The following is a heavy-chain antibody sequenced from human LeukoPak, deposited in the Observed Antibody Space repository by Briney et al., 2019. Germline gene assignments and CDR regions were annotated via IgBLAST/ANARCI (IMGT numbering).Heavy chain of an antibody. J-gene: IGHJ6*02. D-gene: IGHD3-10*01. V-gene: IGHV1-8*01. CDR3: ARGEFGKGFYGMDV. CDR1: GDTFTSYD. CDR2: MNPNSGNT. Sequence: ASVKVSCKASGDTFTSYDINWVRQATGQGLEWMGWMNPNSGNTGYAQKFQGRVTMTRNTSISTAYMELSSLRSEDTAVYYCARGEFGKGFYGMDVWGQGTTVTVSS.